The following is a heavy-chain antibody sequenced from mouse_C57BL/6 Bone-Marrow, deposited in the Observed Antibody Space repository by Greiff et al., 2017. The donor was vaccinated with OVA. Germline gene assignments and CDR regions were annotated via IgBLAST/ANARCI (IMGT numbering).Heavy chain of an antibody. CDR2: INPNNGGT. CDR1: GYTFTDYN. J-gene: IGHJ4*01. Sequence: EVQLQQSGPELVKPGASVKIPCKASGYTFTDYNLDWVKQSHGQSLEWIGAINPNNGGTIYNQKFKGKATLTVDKSSSTAYMELRSLTSEDTAVYYCARTDARDYWGQGTSVTVSS. V-gene: IGHV1-18*01. CDR3: ARTDARDY.